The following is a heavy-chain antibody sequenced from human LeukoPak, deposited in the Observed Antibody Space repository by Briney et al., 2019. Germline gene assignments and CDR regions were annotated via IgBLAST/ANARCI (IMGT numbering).Heavy chain of an antibody. CDR3: AVLPLAMPPQYYFDC. J-gene: IGHJ4*02. D-gene: IGHD2-2*01. CDR1: GYTLTGLS. Sequence: GASVKVSCKVSGYTLTGLSIHWVRQAPGKGLEWMGGFDPDDGITIYAQKFKGRLTTTEDTSADTAYMELSSLTSEDTAIYYCAVLPLAMPPQYYFDCWGQGTLVTVSS. V-gene: IGHV1-24*01. CDR2: FDPDDGIT.